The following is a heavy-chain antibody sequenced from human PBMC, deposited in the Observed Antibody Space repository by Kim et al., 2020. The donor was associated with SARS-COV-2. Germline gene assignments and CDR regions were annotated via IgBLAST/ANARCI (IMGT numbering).Heavy chain of an antibody. J-gene: IGHJ4*02. CDR3: ARDGISGIDS. CDR2: VGSGGSDT. CDR1: GFTSSRYG. Sequence: GALRLSCAMSGFTSSRYGMHWVRQAPGKGLEWVAFVGSGGSDTYHADSVKGRFTVSRDNSKNTLFLQMNSLRVEDTAVYFCARDGISGIDSWGRGTLVTVSS. V-gene: IGHV3-30*02. D-gene: IGHD1-20*01.